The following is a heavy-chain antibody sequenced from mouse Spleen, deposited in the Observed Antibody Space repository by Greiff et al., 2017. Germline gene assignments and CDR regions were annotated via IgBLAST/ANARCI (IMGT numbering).Heavy chain of an antibody. Sequence: VQLQQSGAELARPGASVKMSCKASGYTFTSYTMHWVKQRPGQGLEWIGYINPSSGYTKYNQKFKDKATLTADKSSSTAYMQLSSLTSEDSAVYYCARKLTTVVFDVWGAGTTVTVSS. J-gene: IGHJ1*01. CDR2: INPSSGYT. V-gene: IGHV1-4*01. D-gene: IGHD1-1*01. CDR3: ARKLTTVVFDV. CDR1: GYTFTSYT.